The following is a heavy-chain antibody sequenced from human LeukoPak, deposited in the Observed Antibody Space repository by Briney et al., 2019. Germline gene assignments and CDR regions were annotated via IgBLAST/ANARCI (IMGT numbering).Heavy chain of an antibody. J-gene: IGHJ4*02. CDR3: AAAHDYGDYVLDY. CDR1: GGTFSSYA. D-gene: IGHD4-17*01. CDR2: IIPIFGTA. V-gene: IGHV1-69*01. Sequence: VASVKVSCKASGGTFSSYAISWVRQAPGQGLEWMGGIIPIFGTANYAQKFQGRVTITADESTSTAYMELSSLRSEDTAVYYCAAAHDYGDYVLDYWGQGTLVTVSS.